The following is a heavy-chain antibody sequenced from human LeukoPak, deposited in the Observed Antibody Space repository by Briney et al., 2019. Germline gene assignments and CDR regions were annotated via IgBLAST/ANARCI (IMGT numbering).Heavy chain of an antibody. Sequence: SETLSLTCTVSGGSISTSSYCWGWIRQPPGKGLEWIGSISYSGTTYYSPSLKSRVTISVDTSNNQCSLRLTSVTAADTAVYFCARHPSSAWHADYWGHGTLVTVSS. D-gene: IGHD6-25*01. CDR2: ISYSGTT. V-gene: IGHV4-39*01. CDR1: GGSISTSSYC. CDR3: ARHPSSAWHADY. J-gene: IGHJ4*01.